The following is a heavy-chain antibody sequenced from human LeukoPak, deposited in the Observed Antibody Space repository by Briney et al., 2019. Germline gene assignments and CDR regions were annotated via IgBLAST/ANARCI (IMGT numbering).Heavy chain of an antibody. CDR1: GFTFSSYA. CDR3: AKGVGYSSSWYAPTY. J-gene: IGHJ4*02. Sequence: GGSLRLSCAASGFTFSSYAMSWVRQAPGKGLEWVSAVSGSGGSTYYADSVKGRFAISRDNSKNTLYLQMNSLRAEDTAVYYCAKGVGYSSSWYAPTYWGQGTLVTVSS. V-gene: IGHV3-23*01. D-gene: IGHD6-13*01. CDR2: VSGSGGST.